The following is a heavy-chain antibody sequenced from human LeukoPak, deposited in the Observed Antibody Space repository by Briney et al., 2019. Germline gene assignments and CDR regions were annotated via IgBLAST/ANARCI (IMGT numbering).Heavy chain of an antibody. CDR1: GITFSNLW. D-gene: IGHD4-23*01. Sequence: GSLRLFCAASGITFSNLWMDLVRQASREGPEWVANIKQDGSDKYYVDSVKGRFTISRDNAKNSLYLQMNSLRAEDTAVYYCARGGGSVDYWGQGTLVTVSS. V-gene: IGHV3-7*05. CDR2: IKQDGSDK. J-gene: IGHJ4*02. CDR3: ARGGGSVDY.